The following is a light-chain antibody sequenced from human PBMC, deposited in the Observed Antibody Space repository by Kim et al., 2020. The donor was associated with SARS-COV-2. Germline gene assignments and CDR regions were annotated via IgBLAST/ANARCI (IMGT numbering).Light chain of an antibody. CDR2: LNSDGSH. J-gene: IGLJ3*02. V-gene: IGLV4-69*01. Sequence: QLVLTQSPSASASLGASVKLTCTLSSGHSSYAIAWHQQQPEKGPRYLMKLNSDGSHSKGDGIPDRFSGYSSGAERYLTISSPQSEDEADYYCQTWGTGIRVFGGGTKLTVL. CDR3: QTWGTGIRV. CDR1: SGHSSYA.